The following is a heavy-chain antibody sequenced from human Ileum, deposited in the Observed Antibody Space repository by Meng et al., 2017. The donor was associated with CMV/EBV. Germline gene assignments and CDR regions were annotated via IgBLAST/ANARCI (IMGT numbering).Heavy chain of an antibody. Sequence: TCAVSGNSISSRHYWSWVRQPPGKGLEWIGEIAHYGTTKYTPSLKSRVTISMDKTKNHFSLELTSVTAADTGVYFCARSPGYFSLDSWGPGILVTVSS. CDR1: GNSISSRHY. CDR2: IAHYGTT. V-gene: IGHV4-4*01. CDR3: ARSPGYFSLDS. D-gene: IGHD2/OR15-2a*01. J-gene: IGHJ4*02.